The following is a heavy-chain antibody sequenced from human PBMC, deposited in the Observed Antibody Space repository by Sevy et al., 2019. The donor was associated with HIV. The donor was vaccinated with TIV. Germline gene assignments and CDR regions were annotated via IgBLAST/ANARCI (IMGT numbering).Heavy chain of an antibody. CDR3: VKDPDYDFWRGDYGMDV. J-gene: IGHJ6*02. V-gene: IGHV3-64D*06. D-gene: IGHD3-3*01. CDR2: ISSNGGST. Sequence: GGCLRLSCSASGFTFSRYAMNWVRQAPGKGLEYVSAISSNGGSTYYADSVKGRFTISRDNSKNTLYLQMSSLRAEDTALYYCVKDPDYDFWRGDYGMDVWGQGTTVTVSS. CDR1: GFTFSRYA.